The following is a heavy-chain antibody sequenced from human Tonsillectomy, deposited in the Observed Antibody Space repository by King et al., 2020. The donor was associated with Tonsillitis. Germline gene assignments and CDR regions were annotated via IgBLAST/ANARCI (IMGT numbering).Heavy chain of an antibody. CDR2: IKGDGSQR. CDR1: GFTFGNYW. D-gene: IGHD2-2*02. V-gene: IGHV3-7*03. J-gene: IGHJ4*02. Sequence: VQLVESGGGLVQPGGSLRLSCAASGFTFGNYWRSWVRQAPGKGLEWVAYIKGDGSQRGYVASVQGRFTISRDNAKSTLYLHMNSLRVEDTAVYYCSRDVPYTPAGDYWGQGTLVTVS. CDR3: SRDVPYTPAGDY.